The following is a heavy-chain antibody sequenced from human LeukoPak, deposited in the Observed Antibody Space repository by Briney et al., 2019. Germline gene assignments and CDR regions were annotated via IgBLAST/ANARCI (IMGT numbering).Heavy chain of an antibody. D-gene: IGHD4-17*01. Sequence: GGSLRLSCSVSGFTFSSYAMHWVRQAPGKGLEYVSAISPNGGSTYYADSVKGRFSISRDNSKNTLYLQMSSLRAEDTAVYYCAKHKEDYGDSCLDDSWGQGTLVTVSS. CDR1: GFTFSSYA. CDR3: AKHKEDYGDSCLDDS. J-gene: IGHJ5*01. V-gene: IGHV3-64D*06. CDR2: ISPNGGST.